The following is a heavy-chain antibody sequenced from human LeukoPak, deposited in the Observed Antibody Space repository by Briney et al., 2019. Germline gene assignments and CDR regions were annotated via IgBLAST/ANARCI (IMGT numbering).Heavy chain of an antibody. D-gene: IGHD4-17*01. J-gene: IGHJ4*02. CDR3: GTTVTTGRRY. V-gene: IGHV3-23*01. Sequence: GGSLRLSCAASGFTFSSYAMSWVRQAPGKGLEWVSAISGSGGSTYYADPVRGRFTISRDNSKNTLYLQMNSLRAEDTAVYYCGTTVTTGRRYWGQGTLVTVSS. CDR1: GFTFSSYA. CDR2: ISGSGGST.